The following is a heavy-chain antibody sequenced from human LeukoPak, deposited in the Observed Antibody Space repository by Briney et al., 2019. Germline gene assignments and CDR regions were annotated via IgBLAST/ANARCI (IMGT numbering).Heavy chain of an antibody. J-gene: IGHJ3*02. CDR2: IIPIFGTA. CDR3: ATLAVDDAFDI. V-gene: IGHV1-69*06. CDR1: GGTFSSYA. Sequence: SVKVSCKASGGTFSSYAISWVRQAPGQGLEWMGRIIPIFGTANYAQKFQGRVTMTEDTSTDTAYMELSSLRSEDTAVYYCATLAVDDAFDIWGQGTMVTVSS. D-gene: IGHD6-19*01.